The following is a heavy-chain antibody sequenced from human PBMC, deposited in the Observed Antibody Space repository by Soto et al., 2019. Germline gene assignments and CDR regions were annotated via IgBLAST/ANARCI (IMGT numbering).Heavy chain of an antibody. V-gene: IGHV4-34*01. J-gene: IGHJ4*02. CDR1: GGSFSGYY. D-gene: IGHD3-3*01. CDR2: INHSGST. CDR3: ARRRYDFWSGYYASFDY. Sequence: PSETLSLTCAVYGGSFSGYYWIWIRQPPGKGLEWIGEINHSGSTNYNPSLKSRVTISVDTSKNQFSLKLSSVTAADTAVYYCARRRYDFWSGYYASFDYWGQGTLVTVSS.